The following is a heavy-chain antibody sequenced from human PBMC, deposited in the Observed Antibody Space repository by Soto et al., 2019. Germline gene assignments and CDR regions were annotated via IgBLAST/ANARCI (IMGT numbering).Heavy chain of an antibody. CDR1: GPGFSAAW. Sequence: EFLLVESGGGLVKPGGSLRLSCAASGPGFSAAWMKWVRQAPGKGLEGVGRIKSKGGGETKDYAAPVKGRFTISRDDSKNTVYLQMDRLKTDETAVYYCTHQGDFYDGLDSWGQGTLVTVSS. D-gene: IGHD3-22*01. CDR2: IKSKGGGETK. V-gene: IGHV3-15*07. J-gene: IGHJ4*02. CDR3: THQGDFYDGLDS.